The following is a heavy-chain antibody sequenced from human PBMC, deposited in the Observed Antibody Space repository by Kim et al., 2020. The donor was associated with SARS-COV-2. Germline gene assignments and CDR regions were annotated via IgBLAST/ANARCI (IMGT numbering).Heavy chain of an antibody. Sequence: SGKVRFTISRGNAKNTLYLQMNSLRAEDTAVYYCAKGGSSGKRYKNWFDPWGQGTLVTVSS. J-gene: IGHJ5*02. D-gene: IGHD6-19*01. CDR3: AKGGSSGKRYKNWFDP. V-gene: IGHV3-23*01.